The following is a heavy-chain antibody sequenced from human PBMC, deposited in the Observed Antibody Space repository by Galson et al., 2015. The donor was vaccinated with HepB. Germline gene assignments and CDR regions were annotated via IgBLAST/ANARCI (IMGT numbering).Heavy chain of an antibody. Sequence: SLRLSCAASGFTFSSYGMHWVRQAPGKGLEWVAVIWYDGSNKYYADSVKGRFTISRDNSKNTLYLQMNSLRAEDTAVYYCARDSSGFNWFDHWGQGTLVTVSS. J-gene: IGHJ5*02. CDR1: GFTFSSYG. CDR2: IWYDGSNK. D-gene: IGHD3-22*01. V-gene: IGHV3-33*01. CDR3: ARDSSGFNWFDH.